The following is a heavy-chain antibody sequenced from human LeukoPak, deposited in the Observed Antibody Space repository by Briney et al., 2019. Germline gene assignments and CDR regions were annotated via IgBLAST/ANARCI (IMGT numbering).Heavy chain of an antibody. CDR2: IKQDGSEK. CDR3: ARDQVAVAANYYYYGMDV. D-gene: IGHD6-19*01. J-gene: IGHJ6*02. V-gene: IGHV3-7*01. Sequence: GGSLRLSCAASGFTFSSYWMSWVRQAPGKGLEWVANIKQDGSEKYYVDSVKGRFTISRDNAKNSLYPQMNSLRAEDTAVYYCARDQVAVAANYYYYGMDVWGQGTTVTVSS. CDR1: GFTFSSYW.